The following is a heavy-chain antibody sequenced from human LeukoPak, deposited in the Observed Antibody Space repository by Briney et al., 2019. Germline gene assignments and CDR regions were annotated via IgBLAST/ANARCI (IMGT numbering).Heavy chain of an antibody. CDR3: ARGSRWLQFGHNWFDP. Sequence: GGSLRLSCAASGFTFSSYWMHWVRQAPGKGLVWVSRINSDGSSTSYADSVKGRFTISRDNAKDTLYLQMNSLRAEDTAVYYCARGSRWLQFGHNWFDPWGQGTLVTVSS. CDR2: INSDGSST. CDR1: GFTFSSYW. V-gene: IGHV3-74*01. J-gene: IGHJ5*02. D-gene: IGHD5-24*01.